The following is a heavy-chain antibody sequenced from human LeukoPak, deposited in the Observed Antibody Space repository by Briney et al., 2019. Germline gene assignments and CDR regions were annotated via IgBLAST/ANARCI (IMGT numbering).Heavy chain of an antibody. V-gene: IGHV4-39*01. D-gene: IGHD5-18*01. CDR3: ASGEYTYGIPPFDY. CDR1: GGSISSSSYY. J-gene: IGHJ4*02. CDR2: IYYSGST. Sequence: PSETLSLTCTVSGGSISSSSYYWGWIRQPPGKGLEWIGSIYYSGSTYYNPSLKSRVTISVDTSKNQFSLKLNSVTAADTAVFYCASGEYTYGIPPFDYWGQGTLVTVSS.